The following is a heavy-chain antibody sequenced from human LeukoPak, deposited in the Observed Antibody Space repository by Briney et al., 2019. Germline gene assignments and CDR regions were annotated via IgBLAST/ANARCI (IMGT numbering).Heavy chain of an antibody. CDR3: ARESSSGYSGYDPVAFDY. D-gene: IGHD5-12*01. CDR1: GFTFSSYS. Sequence: GGSLRLSCAASGFTFSSYSMNWVRQAPGKGLEWVSSISSGSSYIYYADSVKGRFTISRDNAKNSLYLQMNSLRAEDTAVYYCARESSSGYSGYDPVAFDYWGQGTLVTVSS. V-gene: IGHV3-21*01. J-gene: IGHJ4*02. CDR2: ISSGSSYI.